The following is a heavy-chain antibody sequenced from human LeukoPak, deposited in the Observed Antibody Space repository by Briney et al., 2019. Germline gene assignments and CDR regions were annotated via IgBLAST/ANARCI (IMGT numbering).Heavy chain of an antibody. D-gene: IGHD3-22*01. J-gene: IGHJ4*02. CDR3: AKMGGHYYDSSGYYYDY. CDR2: IGGSGGST. CDR1: GFTFSSYA. Sequence: GGSLRLSCAASGFTFSSYAMSWVRQAPGKGLEWVSAIGGSGGSTYYGDSVKGRFAISRDTAQTTLYLHITSLRAEDTAVYYCAKMGGHYYDSSGYYYDYWGQGTLVTVSS. V-gene: IGHV3-23*01.